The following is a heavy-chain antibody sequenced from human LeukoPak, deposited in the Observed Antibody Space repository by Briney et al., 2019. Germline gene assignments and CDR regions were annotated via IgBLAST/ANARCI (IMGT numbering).Heavy chain of an antibody. CDR1: GYTFTSHG. J-gene: IGHJ4*02. CDR3: ARDPDIVVVPAAADY. CDR2: ISAYNGNT. D-gene: IGHD2-2*01. V-gene: IGHV1-18*01. Sequence: ASVKVSCKASGYTFTSHGITWVRQAPGQGLEWMGWISAYNGNTNYAQKLQGRVTMTTDTSTSTAYMELRSLRSDDTAVYYCARDPDIVVVPAAADYWGQGTLVTVSS.